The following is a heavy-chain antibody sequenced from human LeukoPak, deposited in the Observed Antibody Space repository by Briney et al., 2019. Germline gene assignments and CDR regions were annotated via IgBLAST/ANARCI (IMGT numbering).Heavy chain of an antibody. CDR1: GGSISSGDYY. CDR3: ASERPYSSSWYVDY. CDR2: IYYSGST. J-gene: IGHJ4*02. D-gene: IGHD6-13*01. V-gene: IGHV4-30-4*08. Sequence: PSETLSLTCTVSGGSISSGDYYWSWIRQPPGKGLEWIGYIYYSGSTYYNPSLKSRVTISVDASKNQFSLKLSSVTAADTAVYYCASERPYSSSWYVDYWGQGTLVTVSS.